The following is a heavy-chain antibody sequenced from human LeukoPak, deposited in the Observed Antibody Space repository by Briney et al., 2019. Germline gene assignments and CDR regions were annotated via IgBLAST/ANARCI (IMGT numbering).Heavy chain of an antibody. V-gene: IGHV3-7*01. CDR3: ARSGYSYGAYWDFDL. CDR2: IKHDGSEK. J-gene: IGHJ2*01. Sequence: GGSLRLSCAASGFTFSSYCMSWVRQAPGKGLEWVANIKHDGSEKYYADSVKGRFTISRDNAKNSPYLQMNRQRAEDTGVYYCARSGYSYGAYWDFDLWGRGTLVTVSS. D-gene: IGHD5-18*01. CDR1: GFTFSSYC.